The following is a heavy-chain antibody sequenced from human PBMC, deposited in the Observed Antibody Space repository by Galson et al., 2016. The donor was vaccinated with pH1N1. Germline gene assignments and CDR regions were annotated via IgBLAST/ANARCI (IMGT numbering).Heavy chain of an antibody. CDR1: GFTFNNYA. D-gene: IGHD1-7*01. V-gene: IGHV3-23*01. CDR3: ARTSEDFADVDLRVFYYYGMDV. J-gene: IGHJ6*02. CDR2: ITSRGRT. Sequence: SLRPSCAASGFTFNNYAMSWVRQAPGKGLEWVSVITSRGRTYYADSVKGRFTISRDNSKNTLYLQMSSLRAEDTALYYCARTSEDFADVDLRVFYYYGMDVWGQGTTVTVSS.